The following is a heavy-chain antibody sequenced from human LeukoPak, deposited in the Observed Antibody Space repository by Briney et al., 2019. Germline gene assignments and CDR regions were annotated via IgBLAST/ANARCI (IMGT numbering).Heavy chain of an antibody. D-gene: IGHD1-26*01. J-gene: IGHJ4*02. CDR1: GFTFSSYA. Sequence: PGRSLRLSCAASGFTFSSYAMHWVRQTPGKGLEWVAVISYDGSNKYYADSVKGRFTISRDNSKNTLYLQMNSLRAEDTAVYYCARDSVGATNYWGQGTLVTVSS. CDR3: ARDSVGATNY. CDR2: ISYDGSNK. V-gene: IGHV3-30-3*01.